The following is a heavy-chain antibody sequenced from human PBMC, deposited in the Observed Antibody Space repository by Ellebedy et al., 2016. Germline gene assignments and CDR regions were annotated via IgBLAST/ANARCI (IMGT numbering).Heavy chain of an antibody. CDR2: IKSKTDGETT. D-gene: IGHD4-17*01. CDR1: GITFTNAW. V-gene: IGHV3-15*01. CDR3: TTDPGDYPDY. J-gene: IGHJ4*02. Sequence: GGSLRLXXAASGITFTNAWMSWFRQAPGKGLEWVGRIKSKTDGETTDYAAPVEGRFAISRDGSKTTLSLQMNSLKTEDTAVYYCTTDPGDYPDYWGQGTLVTVS.